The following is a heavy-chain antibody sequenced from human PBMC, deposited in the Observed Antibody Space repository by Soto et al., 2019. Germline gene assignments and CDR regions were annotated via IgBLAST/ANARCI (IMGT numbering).Heavy chain of an antibody. CDR1: GGSFKHYY. V-gene: IGHV4-34*01. J-gene: IGHJ5*02. CDR3: ARTYSSGWYRGTGWFDP. D-gene: IGHD6-19*01. Sequence: QVQLQQWGAGLLKPSETLSLTCAIYGGSFKHYYWSWIRQPPGKGLEWIGEINHSGSTNYNPSLKSRVTISVDTSKNQFSLKLTSVTAADTAVYYCARTYSSGWYRGTGWFDPWGQGTLVTVSS. CDR2: INHSGST.